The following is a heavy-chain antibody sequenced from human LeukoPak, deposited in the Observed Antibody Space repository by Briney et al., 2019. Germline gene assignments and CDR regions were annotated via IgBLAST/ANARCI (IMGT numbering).Heavy chain of an antibody. CDR2: IYPGDSDT. Sequence: PGESLKISCKCSGYSFTSYWIGWVRQMPGKGLEWMGIIYPGDSDTRYSPSFQGQVTISADKSISTAYLQWSSLKASDTAMYYCAKIDRQYCGRSSCYALDYWGQGTQVTVSS. V-gene: IGHV5-51*01. CDR1: GYSFTSYW. CDR3: AKIDRQYCGRSSCYALDY. D-gene: IGHD2-2*01. J-gene: IGHJ4*02.